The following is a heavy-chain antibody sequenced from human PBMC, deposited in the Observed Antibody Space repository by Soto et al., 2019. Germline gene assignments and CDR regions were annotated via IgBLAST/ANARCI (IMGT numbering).Heavy chain of an antibody. CDR3: ARSWNDRVYYYYYGMDV. CDR1: GYTFTSYD. CDR2: MNPNSGNT. J-gene: IGHJ6*02. Sequence: ASVKVSCKASGYTFTSYDINWVRQATGQGLEWMGWMNPNSGNTGYAQKFQGRVTMTRNTSISTAYMELSSLRSEDTAVYYCARSWNDRVYYYYYGMDVWGQGTTVTV. V-gene: IGHV1-8*01. D-gene: IGHD1-1*01.